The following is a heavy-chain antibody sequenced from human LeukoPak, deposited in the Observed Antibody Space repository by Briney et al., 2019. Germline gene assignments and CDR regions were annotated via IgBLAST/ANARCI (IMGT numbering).Heavy chain of an antibody. CDR1: GITFSSYS. D-gene: IGHD3-10*01. J-gene: IGHJ4*02. CDR2: ISSSSSYI. V-gene: IGHV3-21*01. Sequence: PGGSLRLSCAASGITFSSYSMNWVRQAPGKGLEWVSSISSSSSYIYYADSVKGRFTISRDNAKNSLYLQMNSLRAEDTAVYYCARGGLLWFGELSPYYFDYWGQGTLVTVSS. CDR3: ARGGLLWFGELSPYYFDY.